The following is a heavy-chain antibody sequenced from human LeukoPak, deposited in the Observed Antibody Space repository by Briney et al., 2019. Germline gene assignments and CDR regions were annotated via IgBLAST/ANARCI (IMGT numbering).Heavy chain of an antibody. CDR1: GFTFSSYS. CDR3: ASAFDVAPLGV. CDR2: ISSSSSYI. V-gene: IGHV3-21*01. D-gene: IGHD2-15*01. Sequence: GGSLRLSCAASGFTFSSYSMNWVRQAPGKGLEWVSSISSSSSYIYYAVSVKGRFTISRDNAKNSLYLQMNSLRAEDTAVYYCASAFDVAPLGVWGQGTTVTVSS. J-gene: IGHJ6*02.